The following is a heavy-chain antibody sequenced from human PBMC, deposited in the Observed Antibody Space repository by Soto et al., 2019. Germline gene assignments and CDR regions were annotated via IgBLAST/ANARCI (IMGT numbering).Heavy chain of an antibody. CDR2: IFHSGST. D-gene: IGHD3-10*01. CDR1: NASISNDRW. Sequence: QVQLQESGPRLVKPSGTLSLTCAVSNASISNDRWWTWVRQSPGKGLEWIGEIFHSGSTNYNPSLRSRVTVSVDKSKNQFSLKLTSVTAADTAVYYCARINYHGFRNFDHWGQGTLVTVSS. CDR3: ARINYHGFRNFDH. J-gene: IGHJ4*02. V-gene: IGHV4-4*02.